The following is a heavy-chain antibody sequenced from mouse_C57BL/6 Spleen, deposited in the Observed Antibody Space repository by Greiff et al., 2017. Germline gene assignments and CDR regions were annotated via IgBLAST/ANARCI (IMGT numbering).Heavy chain of an antibody. Sequence: QVQLQQSGAELVKPGASVKLSCKASGYTFTSYWMHWVKQRPGQGLEWIGMIHPNSGSTNYNEKFKSKATLTVDKSSSTAYMQLSSLTSEDSAVYYCATTVVASHWYFDVWGTGTTVTVSS. V-gene: IGHV1-64*01. CDR3: ATTVVASHWYFDV. J-gene: IGHJ1*03. CDR2: IHPNSGST. CDR1: GYTFTSYW. D-gene: IGHD1-1*01.